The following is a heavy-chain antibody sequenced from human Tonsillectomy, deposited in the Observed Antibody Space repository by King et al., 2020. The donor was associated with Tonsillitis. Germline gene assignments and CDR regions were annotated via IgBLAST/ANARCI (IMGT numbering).Heavy chain of an antibody. Sequence: VTLKESGPVLVKPPETLTLTCTVSGFSLSNARMGVSWIRQPPGKALEWLAHIFSNDDKSYSTSLKSRLTISKDTSRSQVVLTMTNMDPVDTATYYCARSDGYSYGTGYFDYWGQGTLVTVSS. CDR3: ARSDGYSYGTGYFDY. CDR1: GFSLSNARMG. CDR2: IFSNDDK. J-gene: IGHJ4*02. V-gene: IGHV2-26*01. D-gene: IGHD5-18*01.